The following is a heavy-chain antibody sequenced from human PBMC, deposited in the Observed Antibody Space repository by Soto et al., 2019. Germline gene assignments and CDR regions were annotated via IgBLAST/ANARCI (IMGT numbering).Heavy chain of an antibody. CDR2: IYYSGST. CDR3: ARRNIAARYGYYFDY. J-gene: IGHJ4*02. Sequence: QLQLQESAPGLVKPSETLSLTCTVSGGSISSSSYYWGWIRQPPGKGLEWIGSIYYSGSTYYNPSLKSRVTISVDTSKNQFSLKLDSVTAADTAVYYCARRNIAARYGYYFDYWGQGTLVTVSS. CDR1: GGSISSSSYY. D-gene: IGHD6-6*01. V-gene: IGHV4-39*01.